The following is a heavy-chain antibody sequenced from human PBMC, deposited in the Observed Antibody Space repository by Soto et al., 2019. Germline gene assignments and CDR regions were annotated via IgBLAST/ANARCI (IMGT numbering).Heavy chain of an antibody. Sequence: LSETLSLTCAVSGGSISSGGYSWSWIRQPPGKGLEWIGYIYYSGSTNYNPSLKSRVTISVDTSKNQFSLKLSSVTAADTAVYYCARRYSSGFDYWGQGTLVTVSS. CDR2: IYYSGST. J-gene: IGHJ4*02. CDR1: GGSISSGGYS. D-gene: IGHD6-19*01. V-gene: IGHV4-61*08. CDR3: ARRYSSGFDY.